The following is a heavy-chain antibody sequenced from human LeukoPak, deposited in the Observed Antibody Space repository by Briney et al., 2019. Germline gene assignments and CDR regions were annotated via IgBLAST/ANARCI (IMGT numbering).Heavy chain of an antibody. CDR3: AKVGIQLWLYDAFDI. CDR2: ISSIEGRI. CDR1: GFTFSNYA. Sequence: GGSLRLSCAASGFTFSNYAIHWVRQAPGKGLECVSAISSIEGRIFYANSVKGRFTISRDNSKNTLYLQMNSLRAEDTAVYYCAKVGIQLWLYDAFDIWGQGTMVTVSS. J-gene: IGHJ3*02. D-gene: IGHD5-18*01. V-gene: IGHV3-64*04.